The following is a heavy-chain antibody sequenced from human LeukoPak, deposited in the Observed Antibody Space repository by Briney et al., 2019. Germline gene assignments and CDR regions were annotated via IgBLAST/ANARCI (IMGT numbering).Heavy chain of an antibody. Sequence: PGGSLRLSCAASVFIFSNYGMQWVPQAPGKRLVCVAVIWDDGKNKRYANSVNARFTISRDNTENTLYLQMNGLTAEDTAMYYCARDSYQDYYGRFDPWGQGTLVIVSS. D-gene: IGHD3-10*01. J-gene: IGHJ5*02. CDR2: IWDDGKNK. CDR3: ARDSYQDYYGRFDP. CDR1: VFIFSNYG. V-gene: IGHV3-33*01.